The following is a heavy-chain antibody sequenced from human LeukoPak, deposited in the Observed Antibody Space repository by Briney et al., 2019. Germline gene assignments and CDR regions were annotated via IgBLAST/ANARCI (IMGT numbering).Heavy chain of an antibody. Sequence: ASVKVSCKASGYTFTSYYMHWVRQAPGQGLEWMGIINPSGGSTSYAQKFQGRVTMTRDTSTSTVYMEQSSLRSEDTAVYYCARDLADYVWGSYRTSGGYWGQGTLVTVSS. J-gene: IGHJ4*02. D-gene: IGHD3-16*02. CDR1: GYTFTSYY. CDR3: ARDLADYVWGSYRTSGGY. CDR2: INPSGGST. V-gene: IGHV1-46*01.